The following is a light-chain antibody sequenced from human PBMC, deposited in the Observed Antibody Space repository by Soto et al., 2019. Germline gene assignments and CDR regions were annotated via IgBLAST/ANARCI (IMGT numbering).Light chain of an antibody. CDR3: CSYAGRDTLYV. CDR2: DVS. V-gene: IGLV2-11*01. Sequence: ALTQPRSVSGSPGQSVTISCTGTSTDVGGYNYVSWYQQHPGKVPKLMLYDVSKRPSGVPDRFSGSKSGNTASLTISGLQAEDEADYYRCSYAGRDTLYVFGSGTKLTVL. CDR1: STDVGGYNY. J-gene: IGLJ1*01.